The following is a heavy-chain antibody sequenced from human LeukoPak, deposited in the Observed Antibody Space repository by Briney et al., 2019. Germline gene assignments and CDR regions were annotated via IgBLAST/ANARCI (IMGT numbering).Heavy chain of an antibody. CDR3: ARETEYSSAWYSIDS. CDR1: GYTFTGYY. CDR2: INPNSGGT. J-gene: IGHJ4*02. V-gene: IGHV1-2*02. Sequence: ASVKVSCKASGYTFTGYYMHWVRQAPGQGLEWMGWINPNSGGTNYAQKFQGRVTMTRDTSISTAYMELSRLRSDDTAVYYCARETEYSSAWYSIDSWGQGTLVTVSS. D-gene: IGHD6-19*01.